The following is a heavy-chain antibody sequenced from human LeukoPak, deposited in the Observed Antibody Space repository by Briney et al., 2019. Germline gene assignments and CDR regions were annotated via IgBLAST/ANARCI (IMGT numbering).Heavy chain of an antibody. CDR2: IYSGGST. D-gene: IGHD3-22*01. J-gene: IGHJ4*02. Sequence: QTGGSLRLSCAPSGFTVSHNYMSWVRQAPGKGLEWVSVIYSGGSTYYADSVKGRFTISRDNSKNTLYLQMNSLRAEDTAVYYCARVKKSDYCESSGYYVFDYWGQGTLVTVSS. CDR1: GFTVSHNY. V-gene: IGHV3-53*01. CDR3: ARVKKSDYCESSGYYVFDY.